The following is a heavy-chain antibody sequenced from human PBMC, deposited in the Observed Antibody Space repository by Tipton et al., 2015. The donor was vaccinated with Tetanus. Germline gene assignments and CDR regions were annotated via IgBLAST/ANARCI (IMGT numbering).Heavy chain of an antibody. CDR2: ISGSGGST. D-gene: IGHD1-1*01. CDR3: AKGGLNWNREYDAFDI. V-gene: IGHV3-23*01. CDR1: GFTFSGYA. Sequence: SLRLSCAASGFTFSGYAMSWVRQAPGKGLEWVSAISGSGGSTYYADSVKGRFTISRDNSKNTLYLQMNSLRAEDTAVYYCAKGGLNWNREYDAFDIWGQGTMVTVSS. J-gene: IGHJ3*02.